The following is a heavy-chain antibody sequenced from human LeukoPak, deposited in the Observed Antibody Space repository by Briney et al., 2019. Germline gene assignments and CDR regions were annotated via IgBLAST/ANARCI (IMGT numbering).Heavy chain of an antibody. J-gene: IGHJ4*02. CDR2: ISAYNGDT. Sequence: ASVKVSCKGSGYTFATYGIDWLRQAPGQGLEWMGWISAYNGDTKYAQTLQDRLTVTTDTSTTTAYMELRSLRSDDTAVYYCAIIDLTNGFDYWAREPWSPSPQ. V-gene: IGHV1-18*01. CDR1: GYTFATYG. D-gene: IGHD3-16*02. CDR3: AIIDLTNGFDY.